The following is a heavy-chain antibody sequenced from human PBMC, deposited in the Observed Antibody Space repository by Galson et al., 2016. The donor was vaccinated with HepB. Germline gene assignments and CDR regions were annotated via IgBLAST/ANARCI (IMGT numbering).Heavy chain of an antibody. CDR3: VTYFSS. Sequence: SLRLSCAASGLTFNSHWIHWVRQTPGKGLEWVGNIKGDGSGKYYVDSVKGRFTISRDNAKNSLYLRMNSLRAEDTAVYYCVTYFSSWGQGTLVAVSS. CDR2: IKGDGSGK. J-gene: IGHJ4*02. CDR1: GLTFNSHW. D-gene: IGHD2-2*01. V-gene: IGHV3-7*03.